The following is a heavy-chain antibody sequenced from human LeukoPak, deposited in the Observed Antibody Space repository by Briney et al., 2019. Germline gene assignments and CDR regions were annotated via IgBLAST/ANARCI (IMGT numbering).Heavy chain of an antibody. CDR2: IYSRGST. J-gene: IGHJ5*02. D-gene: IGHD5-24*01. CDR1: GGSISSYY. V-gene: IGHV4-4*07. CDR3: ARFYSYGYNYYNWFDP. Sequence: SETLSLTCTVSGGSISSYYWSWIRQPAGKGLEWIGRIYSRGSTNYNPSLKSRVTMSVDTSKNQFSLKLSSVTAADTAVYYCARFYSYGYNYYNWFDPWGQGTLVTVSS.